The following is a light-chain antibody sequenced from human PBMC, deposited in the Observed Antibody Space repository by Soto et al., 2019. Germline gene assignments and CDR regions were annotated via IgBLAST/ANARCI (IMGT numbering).Light chain of an antibody. CDR2: GAS. V-gene: IGKV3-15*01. Sequence: EIVLTQSPGSPSLSPGERATLSCRASQSVSNSYVAWYQQKPGQAPRLLIYGASTRATAVTARFTASGSGTEFTLTIRSLQSDDVAVYYCQQYNNWPRTFGQGTKVDIK. CDR1: QSVSNS. J-gene: IGKJ1*01. CDR3: QQYNNWPRT.